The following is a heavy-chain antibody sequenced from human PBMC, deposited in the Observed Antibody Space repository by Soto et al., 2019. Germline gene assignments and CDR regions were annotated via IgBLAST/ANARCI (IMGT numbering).Heavy chain of an antibody. CDR3: TRSITGTTSFDY. V-gene: IGHV3-72*01. D-gene: IGHD1-7*01. CDR1: GFTLSDYS. CDR2: SRDKGNSYST. Sequence: EVQLVESGGGLVQPGRSLRLSCAGSGFTLSDYSIDWVRQAPGKGLEWVGRSRDKGNSYSTDYAASVKGRFTISRDASKNSLYLQMNSLKTEDTALYYCTRSITGTTSFDYWGQGTLVTVSS. J-gene: IGHJ4*02.